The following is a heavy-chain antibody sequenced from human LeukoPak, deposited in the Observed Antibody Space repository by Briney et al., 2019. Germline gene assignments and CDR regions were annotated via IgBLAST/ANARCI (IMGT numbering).Heavy chain of an antibody. CDR1: GYTFTGYA. CDR3: ARVTGYSSGWYEDY. V-gene: IGHV1-3*01. Sequence: GASVKVSCKASGYTFTGYAIHWVRQAPGQRLEWMGWISSGNGNTKYSQKFQGRVTITRDTSASIAYMELSSLRSEDTAVYYCARVTGYSSGWYEDYWGQGTLVTVSS. D-gene: IGHD6-19*01. CDR2: ISSGNGNT. J-gene: IGHJ4*02.